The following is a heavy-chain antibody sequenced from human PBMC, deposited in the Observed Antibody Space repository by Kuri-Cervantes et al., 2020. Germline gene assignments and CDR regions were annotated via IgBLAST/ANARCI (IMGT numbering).Heavy chain of an antibody. CDR2: IYHSGST. D-gene: IGHD2-21*02. V-gene: IGHV4-38-2*01. CDR1: GYSISSGYY. J-gene: IGHJ4*02. Sequence: SETLSLTCAVSGYSISSGYYWGWIRQPPGKGLEWIGSIYHSGSTYYSPSLKSRVTILIDTSKNQFSLKMRSLTAADTAIYYCARQALLVTSPSYFNSWGQGTLVTVSS. CDR3: ARQALLVTSPSYFNS.